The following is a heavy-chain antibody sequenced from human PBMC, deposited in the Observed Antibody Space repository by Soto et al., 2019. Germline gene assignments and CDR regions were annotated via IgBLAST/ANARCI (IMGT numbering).Heavy chain of an antibody. CDR2: INRSGST. Sequence: SETLSLTCAVYGGSFSGYYWSWIRQPPGKGLEWIGEINRSGSTNYIPSLKSRVTISVDTSKNQFSLKLSSVTAADTAVYYCALGGYYDSSGYVFRRYYYYGMDVWGQGTTVTVSS. J-gene: IGHJ6*02. CDR1: GGSFSGYY. V-gene: IGHV4-34*01. CDR3: ALGGYYDSSGYVFRRYYYYGMDV. D-gene: IGHD3-22*01.